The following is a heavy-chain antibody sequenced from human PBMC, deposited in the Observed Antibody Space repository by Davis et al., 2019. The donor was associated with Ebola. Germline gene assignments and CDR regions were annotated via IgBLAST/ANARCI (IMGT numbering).Heavy chain of an antibody. J-gene: IGHJ6*04. D-gene: IGHD4-17*01. V-gene: IGHV3-7*01. CDR2: IKQDGSEK. CDR3: ARESGDYAYYHSMDV. CDR1: GFTFSSYC. Sequence: GESLKTSCAASGFTFSSYCMSWVRQAPGKGLEWVANIKQDGSEKYYVDSVKGRFTISRDNAKNSLYLQMNSLGAEDTAVYYCARESGDYAYYHSMDVWGKGTTVTVSS.